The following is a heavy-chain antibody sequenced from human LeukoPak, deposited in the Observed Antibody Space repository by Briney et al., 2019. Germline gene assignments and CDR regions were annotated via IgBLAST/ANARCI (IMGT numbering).Heavy chain of an antibody. CDR3: AKDPYSGSFEYFQH. J-gene: IGHJ1*01. V-gene: IGHV3-74*01. D-gene: IGHD1-26*01. Sequence: PGGSLRLSCAASGFTFSSYWMHWVRQAPGKGLVWVSRINSDGSSTSYADSVKGRFTISRDNSKNTLYLQMSSLRAEDTAVYYCAKDPYSGSFEYFQHWGQGTLVTVSS. CDR2: INSDGSST. CDR1: GFTFSSYW.